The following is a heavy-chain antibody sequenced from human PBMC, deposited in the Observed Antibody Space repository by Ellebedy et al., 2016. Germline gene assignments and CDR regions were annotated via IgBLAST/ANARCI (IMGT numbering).Heavy chain of an antibody. CDR1: EITFSVHW. D-gene: IGHD3-10*01. Sequence: GGSLRLSXAASEITFSVHWMNWVRQAPGKGLEWVANINQDGSEINYVDSVKGRFTISRDNAKNSVYLQMNSLRAEDTAVYYCARPSRGSENYGSGWFNPWGQGTLVTVSS. CDR3: ARPSRGSENYGSGWFNP. J-gene: IGHJ5*02. V-gene: IGHV3-7*01. CDR2: INQDGSEI.